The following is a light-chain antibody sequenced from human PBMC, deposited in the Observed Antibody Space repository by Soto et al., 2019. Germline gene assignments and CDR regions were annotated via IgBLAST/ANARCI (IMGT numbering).Light chain of an antibody. J-gene: IGLJ2*01. CDR3: QSYDSNNHGV. Sequence: NFMLTQPHSVSESPGKTVIISCTRSSGSVASNYVQWYQQRPGSAPTTVIYEDNQRPSGVPDRFSGSIDISSNSASLTISGLKTEDESDYYCQSYDSNNHGVFGGGTKLTVL. V-gene: IGLV6-57*03. CDR1: SGSVASNY. CDR2: EDN.